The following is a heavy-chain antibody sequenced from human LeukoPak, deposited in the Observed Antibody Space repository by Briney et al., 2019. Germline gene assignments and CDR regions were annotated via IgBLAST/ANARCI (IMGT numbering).Heavy chain of an antibody. CDR3: ASPAPGTPSDAFDI. Sequence: SETLSLTCTVSGGSISGYYWSWIRQPPGKGLEWVGYISYSGSTNYNPSLKSRVTISVDTSKNQFSLKLSSVTAADTAVYYCASPAPGTPSDAFDIWGQGTMVTVSS. V-gene: IGHV4-59*01. CDR2: ISYSGST. J-gene: IGHJ3*02. D-gene: IGHD1-7*01. CDR1: GGSISGYY.